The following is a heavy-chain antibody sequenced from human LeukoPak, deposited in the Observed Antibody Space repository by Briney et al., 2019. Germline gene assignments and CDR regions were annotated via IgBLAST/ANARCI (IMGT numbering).Heavy chain of an antibody. V-gene: IGHV4-39*01. CDR1: GGSISSSSYY. Sequence: PSETLSLTCTVSGGSISSSSYYWGWIRQPPGKGLEWIGSIYYSGSTYYNPSLKSRVTISVDTSKNQFSLKLSSVTAADTAVYYCARQVSSGWYGFRWKNWFDPWGQGTLVTVSS. J-gene: IGHJ5*02. D-gene: IGHD6-19*01. CDR2: IYYSGST. CDR3: ARQVSSGWYGFRWKNWFDP.